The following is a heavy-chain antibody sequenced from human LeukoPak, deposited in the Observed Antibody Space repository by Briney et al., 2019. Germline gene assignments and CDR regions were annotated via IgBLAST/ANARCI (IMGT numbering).Heavy chain of an antibody. J-gene: IGHJ4*02. CDR1: GFTLSGYG. V-gene: IGHV3-23*01. CDR3: AKDQGEYSSGWSIFDY. Sequence: PGGSLRLSCTASGFTLSGYGMHWVRQAPGKGLEWVSAITGSGGRTYYADSVKGRFTISRDNSKNTLYLQMNSLRAEDTAVYYCAKDQGEYSSGWSIFDYWGQGSLVTVSS. CDR2: ITGSGGRT. D-gene: IGHD6-19*01.